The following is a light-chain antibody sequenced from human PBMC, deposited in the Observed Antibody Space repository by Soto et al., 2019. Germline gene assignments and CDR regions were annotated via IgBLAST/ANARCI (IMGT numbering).Light chain of an antibody. V-gene: IGLV2-23*01. CDR3: CSYAGSSIVV. CDR1: SSDVGSYNL. CDR2: EGS. J-gene: IGLJ2*01. Sequence: QSALTQPASVSGSPGQSITISCTGTSSDVGSYNLVSWYQQHPGKAPKLMIYEGSKRPSGVSNRFSGSKSGNTASLTISGLQAEDEADYYCCSYAGSSIVVLGGGTKVTVL.